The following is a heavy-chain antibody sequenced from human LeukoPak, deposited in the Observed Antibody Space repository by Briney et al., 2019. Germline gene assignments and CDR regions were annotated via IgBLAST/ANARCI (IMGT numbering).Heavy chain of an antibody. J-gene: IGHJ4*02. Sequence: GGSLRLSCAASGFTFSSYSMNWVRQAPGKGLEWVSSISSSSSYIYYADSVKGRFTISGDNAKNSLYLQVNSLRAEDTAVYYCARADTTHPYYFDYWGQGTLVTVSS. CDR1: GFTFSSYS. CDR2: ISSSSSYI. D-gene: IGHD5-18*01. V-gene: IGHV3-21*01. CDR3: ARADTTHPYYFDY.